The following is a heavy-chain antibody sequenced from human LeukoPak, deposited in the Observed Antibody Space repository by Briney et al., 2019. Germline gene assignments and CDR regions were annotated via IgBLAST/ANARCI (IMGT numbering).Heavy chain of an antibody. Sequence: GGSLRLSCAASGFTFRTYWMNWVRHAPGKGLVWVSRIESDGSRTSNADSVKSRFPISRHNSKSTLYLQMNSLRAEYTAVDYCARYEKMIKPEYGMDVWGQGTTVTASS. V-gene: IGHV3-74*01. D-gene: IGHD3-16*01. CDR2: IESDGSRT. CDR3: ARYEKMIKPEYGMDV. J-gene: IGHJ6*02. CDR1: GFTFRTYW.